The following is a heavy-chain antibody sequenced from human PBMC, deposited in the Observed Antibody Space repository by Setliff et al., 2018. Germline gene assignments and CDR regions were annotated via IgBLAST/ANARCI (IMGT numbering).Heavy chain of an antibody. J-gene: IGHJ4*02. D-gene: IGHD2-2*01. CDR2: IYSDDARP. V-gene: IGHV3-53*01. Sequence: GGSLRLSCAASGFAVSGDYMSWVRQAPGKGLEWVGAIYSDDARPFHADSVKGRFTISRDNAENSLYLQMNSLRAEDTAVYYCARSETCHSTHCSPYDYWGQGTPVTVSS. CDR3: ARSETCHSTHCSPYDY. CDR1: GFAVSGDY.